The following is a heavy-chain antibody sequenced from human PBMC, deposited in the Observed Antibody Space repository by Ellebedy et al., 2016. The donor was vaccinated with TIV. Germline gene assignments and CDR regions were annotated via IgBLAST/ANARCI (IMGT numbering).Heavy chain of an antibody. CDR2: ISAYNGNT. J-gene: IGHJ6*02. Sequence: AASVKVSCKASGYTFTSYGISWVRQAPGQGLEWMGWISAYNGNTNYAQKLQGRVTMTTDTSTSTAYMELRSLRSDDTAVYYCARYGWYLYEAWYGSGDLESTYYYYGMDVWGQGTTVTVSS. CDR3: ARYGWYLYEAWYGSGDLESTYYYYGMDV. D-gene: IGHD3-10*01. V-gene: IGHV1-18*01. CDR1: GYTFTSYG.